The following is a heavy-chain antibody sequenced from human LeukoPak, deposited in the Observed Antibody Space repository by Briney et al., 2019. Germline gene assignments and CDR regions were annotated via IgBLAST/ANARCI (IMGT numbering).Heavy chain of an antibody. V-gene: IGHV4-38-2*01. J-gene: IGHJ3*02. CDR2: IYHSGST. D-gene: IGHD7-27*01. CDR1: GYSISSGYY. Sequence: SETLSLTCAVSGYSISSGYYWGWIRQPPGKGLEWIGSIYHSGSTYYNPPLKSRVTISVDTSKSQFSLKLSSVTAADTAVYYCARPNLGLDAFDIWGQGTMVTVSS. CDR3: ARPNLGLDAFDI.